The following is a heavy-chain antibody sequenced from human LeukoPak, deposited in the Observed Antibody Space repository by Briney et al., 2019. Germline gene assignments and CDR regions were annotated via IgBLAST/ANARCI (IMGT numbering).Heavy chain of an antibody. CDR1: GFTFDDYG. J-gene: IGHJ4*02. CDR3: ARGHGSGSYEAIDY. CDR2: VNWNGRST. Sequence: GGSLRLSCAASGFTFDDYGMSWVRQAPGKGLEWVSGVNWNGRSTGYADSVKGRFTISRDNAKNSLCLQMNSLRAEDTALYYCARGHGSGSYEAIDYWGQGTLVTVSS. D-gene: IGHD3-10*01. V-gene: IGHV3-20*04.